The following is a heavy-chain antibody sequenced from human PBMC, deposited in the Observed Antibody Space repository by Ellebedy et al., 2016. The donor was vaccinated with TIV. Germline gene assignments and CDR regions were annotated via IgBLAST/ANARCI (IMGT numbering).Heavy chain of an antibody. CDR1: GFTFSNYA. D-gene: IGHD6-19*01. J-gene: IGHJ4*02. CDR2: ISSSSNLI. Sequence: GESLKISCAASGFTFSNYAMNWVRQAPGQGLEWVSFISSSSNLIYYADSVKGRFTISRHNVRKSLYLQMNSLRVEDTAVYYCARDRASGYNSGWYADYWGQGTPVTVSS. V-gene: IGHV3-21*01. CDR3: ARDRASGYNSGWYADY.